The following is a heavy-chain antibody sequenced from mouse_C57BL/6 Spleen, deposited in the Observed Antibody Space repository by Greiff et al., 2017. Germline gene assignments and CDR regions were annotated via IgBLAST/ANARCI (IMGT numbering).Heavy chain of an antibody. V-gene: IGHV3-6*01. D-gene: IGHD1-1*01. CDR1: GYSITSGYY. CDR3: ARDITTAYYFDY. Sequence: DVQLQESGPGLVKPSQSLSLTCSVTGYSITSGYYWNWIRQFPGNKLEWMGYISYDGSNNYNPYLKNRISITRYTSKNQFFLKVNSVTTEDTATYYCARDITTAYYFDYWGQGTTLTVSS. CDR2: ISYDGSN. J-gene: IGHJ2*01.